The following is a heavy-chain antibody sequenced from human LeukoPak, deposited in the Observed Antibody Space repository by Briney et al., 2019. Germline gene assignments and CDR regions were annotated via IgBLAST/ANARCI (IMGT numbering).Heavy chain of an antibody. V-gene: IGHV3-30*04. CDR2: ISYDGSNK. D-gene: IGHD6-13*01. J-gene: IGHJ3*02. CDR1: GFTFSSYA. Sequence: GGSLRLSCAASGFTFSSYAMHWVRQAPGKGLEWVAVISYDGSNKYYADSVKGRFTISRDNSKNTLYLQTNSLRAEDTAVYYCARDSSSWYSVDDAFDIWGQGTMVTVSS. CDR3: ARDSSSWYSVDDAFDI.